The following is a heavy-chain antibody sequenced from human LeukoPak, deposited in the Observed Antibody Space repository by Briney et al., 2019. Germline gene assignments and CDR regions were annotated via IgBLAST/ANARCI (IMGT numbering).Heavy chain of an antibody. CDR2: IHHSGTT. CDR3: ARHARNSWHSDY. V-gene: IGHV4-59*08. Sequence: SETLSLTCSVTGDSINNNYWSLIRQPPGGGLEWVGFIHHSGTTNFNPSLKSRVTMSVHMYRTQFSLTLTSVTAADTAVYYCARHARNSWHSDYWGQGAVVTVSS. J-gene: IGHJ4*02. D-gene: IGHD6-13*01. CDR1: GDSINNNY.